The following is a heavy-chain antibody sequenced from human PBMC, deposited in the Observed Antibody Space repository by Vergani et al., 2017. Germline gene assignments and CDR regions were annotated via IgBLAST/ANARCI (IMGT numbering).Heavy chain of an antibody. Sequence: QVKLEESGGGVVQPGRSLRLSCEASGFSFKSYAMHWVRQAPGKGLEWVAVIWYDGKNEDYVDSVKGRFTISRDNYKSTVYLQMNSLRVEDTAVYYCARESFPYHMDVWGKGTTVTVTS. CDR2: IWYDGKNE. J-gene: IGHJ6*04. CDR1: GFSFKSYA. CDR3: ARESFPYHMDV. V-gene: IGHV3-33*01.